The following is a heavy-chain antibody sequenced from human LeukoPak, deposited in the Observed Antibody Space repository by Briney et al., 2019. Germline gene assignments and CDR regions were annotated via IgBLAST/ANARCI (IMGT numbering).Heavy chain of an antibody. V-gene: IGHV3-23*01. Sequence: GGSLRLSCAASGFTFSSYAMSWVRRAPGKGLEWVSGIIGSGGGTYYADSVKGRFTISRDNSKNTLYLQMNSLRAEDTAVYYCAKGKVVVVPAAMDYYYMDVWGKGTTVTVSS. CDR3: AKGKVVVVPAAMDYYYMDV. J-gene: IGHJ6*03. CDR2: IIGSGGGT. D-gene: IGHD2-2*01. CDR1: GFTFSSYA.